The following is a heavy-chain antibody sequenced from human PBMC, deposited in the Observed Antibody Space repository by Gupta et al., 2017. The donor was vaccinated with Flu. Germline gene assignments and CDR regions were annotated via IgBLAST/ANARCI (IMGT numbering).Heavy chain of an antibody. CDR1: GFIASDQF. Sequence: EMQLVESGGGLVQPGGSLRLSCAASGFIASDQFMHWVRQAPGKGPEWVSRINGDGTDTHYADSVKGRFTMSRDNAKNTLYLQMDSLGVEDTAVYYCTRDRPQNRYDYHPMFDLWDQGTLVTVSS. CDR3: TRDRPQNRYDYHPMFDL. CDR2: INGDGTDT. V-gene: IGHV3-74*01. D-gene: IGHD3-16*01. J-gene: IGHJ5*02.